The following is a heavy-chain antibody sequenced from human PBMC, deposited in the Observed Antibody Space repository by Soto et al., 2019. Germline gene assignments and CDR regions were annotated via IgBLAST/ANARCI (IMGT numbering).Heavy chain of an antibody. CDR1: GGSFSGYY. CDR3: ARERGLGYCSSTSCYPNWFDP. Sequence: QVQLQQWGAGLLKPSETLSLTCAVYGGSFSGYYWSWIRQPPGKGLEWIGEINHSGSTNYNPSLTSRVTISVDTSKNQFSLKLSSVTAADTAVYYCARERGLGYCSSTSCYPNWFDPWGQGTLVTVSS. CDR2: INHSGST. J-gene: IGHJ5*02. D-gene: IGHD2-2*01. V-gene: IGHV4-34*01.